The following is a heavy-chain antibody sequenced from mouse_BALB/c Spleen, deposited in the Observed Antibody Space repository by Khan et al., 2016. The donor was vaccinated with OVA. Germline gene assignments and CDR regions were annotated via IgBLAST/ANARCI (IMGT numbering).Heavy chain of an antibody. D-gene: IGHD1-1*01. J-gene: IGHJ4*01. V-gene: IGHV3-2*02. Sequence: EVQLQESGPGLVKPSQSLSLTCTVTAYSITSNYAWNWIRQFPGNKLEWMGYISYSGSTSYNPSLKSRISITRETSKNQFFLQLNSVTTEDTATYYWARKDYYGYAVDYWGQGTSVTVSS. CDR2: ISYSGST. CDR3: ARKDYYGYAVDY. CDR1: AYSITSNYA.